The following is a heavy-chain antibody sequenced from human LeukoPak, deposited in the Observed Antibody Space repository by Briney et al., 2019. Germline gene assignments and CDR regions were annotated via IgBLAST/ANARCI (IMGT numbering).Heavy chain of an antibody. CDR2: ISNSGTDT. D-gene: IGHD5-12*01. CDR1: GFSFRDYY. Sequence: AGGSLRLSCEGSGFSFRDYYMSWIRQTPGKGLEWVSYISNSGTDTNYADSVKGRFTISRDNAKNSLYLQMNSLRAEDTAVYYSTGGGATSFDYWGQGILVTVSS. CDR3: TGGGATSFDY. J-gene: IGHJ4*02. V-gene: IGHV3-11*06.